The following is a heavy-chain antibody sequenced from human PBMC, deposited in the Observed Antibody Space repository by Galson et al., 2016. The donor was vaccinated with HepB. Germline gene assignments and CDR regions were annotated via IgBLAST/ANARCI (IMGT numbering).Heavy chain of an antibody. D-gene: IGHD1-26*01. CDR2: INPISGGT. CDR3: ARGILLGSDAFDI. Sequence: SVKVSCKASGYTFSDYFLHWVRQAPGQGLEWMGWINPISGGTDPPQKFQGRVTMTRDTSISTAYMELGRLTFDDTAVYYCARGILLGSDAFDIWGQGTMVTVSS. CDR1: GYTFSDYF. V-gene: IGHV1-2*02. J-gene: IGHJ3*02.